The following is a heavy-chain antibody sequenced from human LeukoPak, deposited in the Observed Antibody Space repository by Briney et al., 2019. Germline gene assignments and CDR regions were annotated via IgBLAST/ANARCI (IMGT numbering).Heavy chain of an antibody. J-gene: IGHJ5*02. V-gene: IGHV4-59*11. CDR3: AREESMVRGVSWFDP. D-gene: IGHD3-10*01. CDR2: ISYSGST. Sequence: SETLSLTCTVSGGSISSHYWSWIRQPPGKGLEWIGYISYSGSTDCNPSLKSRVTISVDTSNNQFSLRLTSVTASDTAVYYCAREESMVRGVSWFDPWGQGTLVTVSS. CDR1: GGSISSHY.